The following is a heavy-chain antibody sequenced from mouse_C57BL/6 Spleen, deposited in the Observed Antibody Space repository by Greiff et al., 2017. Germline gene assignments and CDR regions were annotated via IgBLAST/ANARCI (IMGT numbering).Heavy chain of an antibody. CDR3: ATIYYDYPGYAEYAMDY. CDR2: IWGDGST. CDR1: GFSLTSYG. V-gene: IGHV2-3*01. J-gene: IGHJ4*01. D-gene: IGHD2-4*01. Sequence: VKVVESGPGLVAPSPSLSITCTVSGFSLTSYGVSWVRQPPGKGLEWLGVIWGDGSTNYHSALISRLSISKDNSKSQVFFKLNSLQTDDTATYYCATIYYDYPGYAEYAMDYWGQGTSVTVSS.